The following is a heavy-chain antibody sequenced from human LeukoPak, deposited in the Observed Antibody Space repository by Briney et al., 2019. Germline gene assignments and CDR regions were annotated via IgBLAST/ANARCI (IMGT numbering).Heavy chain of an antibody. V-gene: IGHV4-61*01. CDR1: GGSVSSGSYY. CDR3: ARDLGPAYFDY. D-gene: IGHD3-10*01. J-gene: IGHJ4*02. Sequence: PSETLSLTCTVSGGSVSSGSYYWSWIRQPPGKGLEWIGYIYYSGSTNYNPSLKSRVTISVDTSKNQFSLKLSSVTAADTAVYYCARDLGPAYFDYRGQGTLVTVSS. CDR2: IYYSGST.